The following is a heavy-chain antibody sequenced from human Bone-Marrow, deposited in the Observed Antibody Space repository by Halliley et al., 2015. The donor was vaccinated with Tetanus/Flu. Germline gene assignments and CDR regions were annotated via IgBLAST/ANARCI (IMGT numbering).Heavy chain of an antibody. V-gene: IGHV3-23*01. Sequence: CAASGFTFTTYAMNWVRQAPGEGLEWVSAIDGSGTATQYVDSVRGRFTISRDNSKNTVYLQMNGLRAEDTAVYFCAKDPHFSGSNNNKYFDYWGQGTLVTVSS. D-gene: IGHD6-19*01. CDR2: IDGSGTAT. J-gene: IGHJ4*02. CDR3: AKDPHFSGSNNNKYFDY. CDR1: GFTFTTYA.